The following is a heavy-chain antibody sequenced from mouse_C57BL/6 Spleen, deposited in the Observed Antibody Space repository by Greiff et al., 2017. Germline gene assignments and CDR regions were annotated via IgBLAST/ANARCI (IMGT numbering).Heavy chain of an antibody. J-gene: IGHJ4*01. V-gene: IGHV1-15*01. CDR3: TRKRDEAMDY. D-gene: IGHD3-3*01. Sequence: QVQLQQSGAELVRPGASVTLSCKASGYTFTDYEMHWVKQTPVHGLEWIGAIDPETGGTAYNQKFKGKAILTADKSSSPAYMELRSLTSEDSAVYCCTRKRDEAMDYWGQGTSVTVSS. CDR2: IDPETGGT. CDR1: GYTFTDYE.